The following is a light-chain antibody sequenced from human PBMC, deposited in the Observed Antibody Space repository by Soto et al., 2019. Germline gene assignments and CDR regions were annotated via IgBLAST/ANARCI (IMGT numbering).Light chain of an antibody. CDR1: QDISNY. J-gene: IGKJ5*01. Sequence: DLQMPQSPSSLSASVGDRVTITCQASQDISNYLNWYQQKPGKAPKLLIYDASNLETGVPSRFSGSGSGTDFTFTISSLQAEDIATYYCQQYDNLPITFGQGTRLEIK. CDR2: DAS. CDR3: QQYDNLPIT. V-gene: IGKV1-33*01.